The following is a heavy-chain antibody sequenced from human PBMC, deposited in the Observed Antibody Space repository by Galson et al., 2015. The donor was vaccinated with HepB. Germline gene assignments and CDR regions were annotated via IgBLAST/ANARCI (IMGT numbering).Heavy chain of an antibody. CDR2: IRPASRPL. J-gene: IGHJ4*02. Sequence: SLRLSCAASGFTFSSSTMNWVRQAPGKGLEWLSYIRPASRPLSSASSVKGRFTISRDNAKTTLERQMNSLRAEDTAVYYCAKPKLWYSSGWSYYGDCWCQGTLVTVSS. CDR1: GFTFSSST. V-gene: IGHV3-48*01. CDR3: AKPKLWYSSGWSYYGDC. D-gene: IGHD6-19*01.